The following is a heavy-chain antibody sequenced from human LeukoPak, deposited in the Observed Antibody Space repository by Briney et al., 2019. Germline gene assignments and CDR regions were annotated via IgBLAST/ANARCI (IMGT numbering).Heavy chain of an antibody. D-gene: IGHD2-15*01. CDR2: INHSGST. CDR3: ARDKLGYCSGGSCYGSAFDI. V-gene: IGHV4-34*01. Sequence: SETLSLTCAVYGGSFSGYYWSWIRHPPGKGLEWIGEINHSGSTNYNPSLKSRVTISVDTSKNQFSLKLSSVTAADTAVYYCARDKLGYCSGGSCYGSAFDIWGQGTMVTVSS. J-gene: IGHJ3*02. CDR1: GGSFSGYY.